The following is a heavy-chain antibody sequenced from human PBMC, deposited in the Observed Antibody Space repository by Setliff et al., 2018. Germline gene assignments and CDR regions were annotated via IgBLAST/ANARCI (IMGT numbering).Heavy chain of an antibody. V-gene: IGHV4-38-2*01. CDR3: ARQPEGGYYDSSGYYGMAPYYFDY. D-gene: IGHD3-22*01. CDR2: IYHSGST. J-gene: IGHJ4*02. Sequence: SETLSLTCAVAGYSISSGYYWGWIRQPPGKGLEWIGSIYHSGSTYHNPSLKSRVTISVDTSKNQFSLKLSSVTAADTAVYYCARQPEGGYYDSSGYYGMAPYYFDYWGQGTLVTVSS. CDR1: GYSISSGYY.